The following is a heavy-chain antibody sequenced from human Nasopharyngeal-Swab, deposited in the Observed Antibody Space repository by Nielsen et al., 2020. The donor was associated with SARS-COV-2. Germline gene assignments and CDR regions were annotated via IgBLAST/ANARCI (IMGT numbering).Heavy chain of an antibody. CDR2: IIPIFGTA. CDR3: ATYSSGPYYYYYGMDV. V-gene: IGHV1-69*13. Sequence: SVKVSCKASGGTFSSYAISWVRQAPGQGLEWMGGIIPIFGTANYAQKFQGRVTITAGESTSTAYMELSSLRSEDTAVYYCATYSSGPYYYYYGMDVWGQGTTVTVSS. D-gene: IGHD4-11*01. J-gene: IGHJ6*02. CDR1: GGTFSSYA.